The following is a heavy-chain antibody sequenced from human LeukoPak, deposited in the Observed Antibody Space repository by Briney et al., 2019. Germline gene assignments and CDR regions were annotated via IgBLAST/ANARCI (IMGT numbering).Heavy chain of an antibody. CDR3: AHAYCSSTSCYPDY. Sequence: SGPTLVNPTQTLTLTCTFSGFSLSTSGVGVGWIRQPPGKALEWLALIYWNDDKRYSPSLKSRLTITKDTSKNQVVLTMTNMDPVDTATYYCAHAYCSSTSCYPDYWGQGTLVTVPS. CDR1: GFSLSTSGVG. CDR2: IYWNDDK. D-gene: IGHD2-2*01. V-gene: IGHV2-5*01. J-gene: IGHJ4*02.